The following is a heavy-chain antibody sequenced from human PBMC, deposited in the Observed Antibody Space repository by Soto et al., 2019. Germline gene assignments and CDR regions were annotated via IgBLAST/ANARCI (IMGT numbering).Heavy chain of an antibody. Sequence: SETLSLTCVVSGGTVASSHWWSWVRQSPGGGLEWIGNVYHTGDTNFNPSLQSRVTISVDKSNSQFSLRLNSLTAADTAVYFCAREIVTAGGNNYFDPWGPGTLVTVSS. D-gene: IGHD2-21*02. CDR3: AREIVTAGGNNYFDP. J-gene: IGHJ5*02. CDR2: VYHTGDT. CDR1: GGTVASSHW. V-gene: IGHV4-4*02.